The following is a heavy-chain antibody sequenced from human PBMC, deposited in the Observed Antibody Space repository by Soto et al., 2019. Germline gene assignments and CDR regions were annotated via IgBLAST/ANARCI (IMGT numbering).Heavy chain of an antibody. D-gene: IGHD7-27*01. Sequence: PSETLSLTCTVSCGSISSSSYYWGWIRQPPGKGLEWIGSIYYSGSTYYNPSLKSRVTISVDTSKNQFSLKLSSVTAADTAVYYCARHQRGPGDYWGQGTLVTVSS. CDR1: CGSISSSSYY. CDR2: IYYSGST. V-gene: IGHV4-39*01. J-gene: IGHJ4*02. CDR3: ARHQRGPGDY.